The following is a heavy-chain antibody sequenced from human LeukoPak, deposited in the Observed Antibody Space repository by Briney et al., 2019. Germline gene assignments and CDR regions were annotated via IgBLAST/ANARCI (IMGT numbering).Heavy chain of an antibody. V-gene: IGHV3-30*18. CDR2: ISYDGSNK. CDR3: AKDSGIAVAGTLRAFDI. CDR1: GFTFSSYG. Sequence: GRSLRLSCAASGFTFSSYGMHWVRKAPGKGLEWVAVISYDGSNKYFADSVKGRFTISRDNSKNTLYLQMNSLRAEDTAVYYCAKDSGIAVAGTLRAFDIWGQGTMVTVSS. J-gene: IGHJ3*02. D-gene: IGHD6-19*01.